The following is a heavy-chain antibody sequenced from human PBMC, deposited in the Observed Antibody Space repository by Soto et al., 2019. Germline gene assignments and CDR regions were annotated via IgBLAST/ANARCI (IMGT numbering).Heavy chain of an antibody. J-gene: IGHJ5*02. V-gene: IGHV4-31*03. CDR2: IYYSGRT. CDR3: ARAGHCSDGVCFGWFDP. Sequence: QVQLQESGPGLVKPSQTLSLTCTVSGGSISSGGYYWSWIRQHPGKGLEWIGYIYYSGRTYYNPSLRSRVTISVDTSKNHFSLEVSAVTAADTAVYYCARAGHCSDGVCFGWFDPWGQGTLVTVSS. CDR1: GGSISSGGYY. D-gene: IGHD2-8*01.